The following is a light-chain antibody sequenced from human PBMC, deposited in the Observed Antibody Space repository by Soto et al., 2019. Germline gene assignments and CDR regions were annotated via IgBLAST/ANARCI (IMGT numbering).Light chain of an antibody. CDR2: DAS. CDR3: QHRMNWPLT. J-gene: IGKJ5*01. Sequence: EIVLTQSPATLSLSPGERATLSCRASQTVSSYLLWYQQKPGQAPRLLIYDASNRASGTPARFSGSGSETDFTPTNSSLEPEDIAVYYCQHRMNWPLTFGQGTRLEIK. V-gene: IGKV3-11*01. CDR1: QTVSSY.